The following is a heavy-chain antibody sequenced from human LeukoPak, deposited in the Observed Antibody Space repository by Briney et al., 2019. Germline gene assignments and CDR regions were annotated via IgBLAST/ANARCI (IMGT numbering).Heavy chain of an antibody. CDR1: DYSVTSDHY. CDR2: IYHSGGT. D-gene: IGHD3-10*01. V-gene: IGHV4-38-2*01. Sequence: SETPSLTCAVSDYSVTSDHYWGWIRLAPGKGLEWIGSIYHSGGTYYNPSLKSRVTISVDTSKDQFSLRLTSVTAADTGIYYCAREGRTSGTSWYDPWGQGTRVTVSS. CDR3: AREGRTSGTSWYDP. J-gene: IGHJ5*02.